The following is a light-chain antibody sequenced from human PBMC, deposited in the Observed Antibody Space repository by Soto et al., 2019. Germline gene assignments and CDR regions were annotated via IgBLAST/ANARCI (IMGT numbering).Light chain of an antibody. V-gene: IGLV2-14*01. CDR2: GVR. CDR3: SSLTTNRVYV. CDR1: PXDIGAYEY. J-gene: IGLJ1*01. Sequence: QSVLTQPTSVSGSPGQSIAIPCTGNPXDIGAYEYVSWYQQHPGKAPRLLIHGVRNRPPGISSRFSGSKSGFTASLTISGLQAEDEADYYCSSLTTNRVYVFGPGTKVTVL.